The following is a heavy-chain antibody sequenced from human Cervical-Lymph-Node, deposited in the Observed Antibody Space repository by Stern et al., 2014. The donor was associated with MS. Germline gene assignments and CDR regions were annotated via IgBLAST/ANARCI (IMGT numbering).Heavy chain of an antibody. V-gene: IGHV4-61*08. CDR1: GGSISSGGYY. J-gene: IGHJ4*02. D-gene: IGHD6-19*01. CDR3: ARQILSAWNAADY. Sequence: QVQLQESGPGLVKPSQTLSLTCTVSGGSISSGGYYWSWIRQHPGKGLEWIGYIHFSGNTNYNPSLKSRLTFSLDTSNQFSLKLTSVTAADTAVYYCARQILSAWNAADYWGRGTLVTVSS. CDR2: IHFSGNT.